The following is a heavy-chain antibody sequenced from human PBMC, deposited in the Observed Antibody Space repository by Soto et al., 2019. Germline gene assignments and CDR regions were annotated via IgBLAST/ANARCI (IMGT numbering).Heavy chain of an antibody. D-gene: IGHD3-22*01. CDR1: GYSFTSYW. CDR2: IYPGDSDT. Sequence: PGESLKISCKGSGYSFTSYWIGWVRQMPGKGLEWMGIIYPGDSDTRYSPSFQGQVTISADKSISTAYLQWSSLKASDTAMYYCASTDSSGYNPVGAFDIWGQGTRVTVAS. CDR3: ASTDSSGYNPVGAFDI. J-gene: IGHJ3*02. V-gene: IGHV5-51*01.